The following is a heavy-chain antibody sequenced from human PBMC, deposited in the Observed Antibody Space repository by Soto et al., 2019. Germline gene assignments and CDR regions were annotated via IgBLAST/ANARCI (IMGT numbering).Heavy chain of an antibody. D-gene: IGHD2-15*01. V-gene: IGHV1-69*02. Sequence: SVKVSCKASGGTFSSYTISWVRQAPGQGLEWMGRIIPILGIANYAQRFQGRVTITADKSTSTAYMELSSLRSEDTAVYYCGKYCSGGSCFPDAFDIWGQGTMVTVSS. CDR3: GKYCSGGSCFPDAFDI. CDR2: IIPILGIA. CDR1: GGTFSSYT. J-gene: IGHJ3*02.